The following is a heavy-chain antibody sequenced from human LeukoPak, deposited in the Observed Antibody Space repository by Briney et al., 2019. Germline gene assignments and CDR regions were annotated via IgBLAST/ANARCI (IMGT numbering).Heavy chain of an antibody. V-gene: IGHV3-74*01. CDR2: INSDGSST. Sequence: PGGSLRLSCAASGFTFSSYWMYWVRQAPGKGLVWVSRINSDGSSTSYADSVKGRFTISRDNAKNTLYLQMNSLRAEDTAVYYCARSLMDCSGGSCYHYYFDYWGQGTLVTVSS. CDR1: GFTFSSYW. D-gene: IGHD2-15*01. J-gene: IGHJ4*02. CDR3: ARSLMDCSGGSCYHYYFDY.